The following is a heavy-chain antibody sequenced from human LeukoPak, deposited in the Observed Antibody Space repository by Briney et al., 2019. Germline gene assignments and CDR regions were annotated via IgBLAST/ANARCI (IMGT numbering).Heavy chain of an antibody. CDR3: ARGDYGDYHDAFDI. CDR2: IYYSGNT. V-gene: IGHV4-30-4*07. D-gene: IGHD4-17*01. Sequence: SQTLSLTCAVSGASISSGVYSWSWIRQPPGKGLEWIGYIYYSGNTYYNPSLKSRLTISLDTSKNLFSLKLSSVTAADTAVYYCARGDYGDYHDAFDIWGQGTMVTVSS. J-gene: IGHJ3*02. CDR1: GASISSGVYS.